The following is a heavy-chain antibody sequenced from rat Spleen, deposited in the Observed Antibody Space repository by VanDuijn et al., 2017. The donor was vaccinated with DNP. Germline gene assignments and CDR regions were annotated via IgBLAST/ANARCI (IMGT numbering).Heavy chain of an antibody. J-gene: IGHJ2*01. CDR2: IWGGGST. Sequence: QVQLKESGPGLVQPSRTLSLTCTVSGFSLTSYGVSWVRQPPGKGLEWIAAIWGGGSTDYNSSLKSRLSISRDTSKSQVILKMNSLQTEDTAMYFCARWHLYLSYFDYWGQGVMVTVSS. D-gene: IGHD1-2*01. CDR3: ARWHLYLSYFDY. V-gene: IGHV2-16*01. CDR1: GFSLTSYG.